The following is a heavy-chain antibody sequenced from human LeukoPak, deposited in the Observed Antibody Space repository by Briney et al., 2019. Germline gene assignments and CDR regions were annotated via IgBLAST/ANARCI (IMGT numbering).Heavy chain of an antibody. CDR2: IYTSGST. D-gene: IGHD6-13*01. CDR3: ARGESSSEEGWFDP. CDR1: GGSISSGSYY. Sequence: SQTLSLTCTVSGGSISSGSYYWSWIRQPAGKGLEWLGRIYTSGSTNYNPSLKSRVTISVDTSKNQFSLKLSSVTAADTAVYYCARGESSSEEGWFDPWGQGTLVTVSS. V-gene: IGHV4-61*02. J-gene: IGHJ5*02.